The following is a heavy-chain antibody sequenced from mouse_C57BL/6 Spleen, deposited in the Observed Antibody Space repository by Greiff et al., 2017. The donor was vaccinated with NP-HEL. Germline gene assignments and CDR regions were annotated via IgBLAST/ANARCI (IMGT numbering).Heavy chain of an antibody. Sequence: VQLQQSGAELARPGASVKLSCKASGYTFTSYGISWVKQRPGQGLEWIGEIYPRSGNTYYNEKFKGKATLTADKSSSTAYMELRSLTSEDSAVYFCARMFKGWGQGTTLTVSS. CDR3: ARMFKG. J-gene: IGHJ2*01. V-gene: IGHV1-81*01. CDR2: IYPRSGNT. CDR1: GYTFTSYG.